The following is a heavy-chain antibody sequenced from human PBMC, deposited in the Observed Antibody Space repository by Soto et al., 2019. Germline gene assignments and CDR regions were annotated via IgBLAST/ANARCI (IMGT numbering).Heavy chain of an antibody. D-gene: IGHD1-26*01. CDR3: ARGGKFHSEDLWEVSYSHGLDV. J-gene: IGHJ6*02. V-gene: IGHV1-69*01. CDR2: TLPFLGSS. Sequence: QVQLVQSGPEVKKPGSSVKVSCEASGGTFKKFAISWVRQAPGQGLEWMGGTLPFLGSSKYPQKFQGRVTIAADESATTTYMELTGLTSEDTAVYYCARGGKFHSEDLWEVSYSHGLDVWGQGTTVTVSS. CDR1: GGTFKKFA.